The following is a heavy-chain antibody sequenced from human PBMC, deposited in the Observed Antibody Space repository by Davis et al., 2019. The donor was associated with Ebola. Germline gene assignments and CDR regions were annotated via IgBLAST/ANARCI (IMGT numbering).Heavy chain of an antibody. Sequence: PGGSLRLSCAASGFTFSSYAMSWVRQAPGKGLEWVSGISGVGYNTYHADSVKGRFTISRDNSKNTLYLQMNSLSGDDTALYYCATCGFCVSTSGVDYWGQGTLVTVSS. V-gene: IGHV3-23*01. D-gene: IGHD5/OR15-5a*01. CDR2: ISGVGYNT. CDR1: GFTFSSYA. J-gene: IGHJ4*02. CDR3: ATCGFCVSTSGVDY.